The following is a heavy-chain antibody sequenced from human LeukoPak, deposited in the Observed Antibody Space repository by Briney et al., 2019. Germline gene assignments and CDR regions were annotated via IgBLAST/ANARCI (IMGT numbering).Heavy chain of an antibody. Sequence: SQTLSLTCAISGDSVSSNSAAWNWIRQSPSRGLEWLGRTYYRSNWHNDCAVSVKSRITINPDTSKNQFSLQLNSVTAADTAVYYCASSTVNHFDYWGQGTLVTVSS. J-gene: IGHJ4*02. D-gene: IGHD4-11*01. V-gene: IGHV6-1*01. CDR2: TYYRSNWHN. CDR3: ASSTVNHFDY. CDR1: GDSVSSNSAA.